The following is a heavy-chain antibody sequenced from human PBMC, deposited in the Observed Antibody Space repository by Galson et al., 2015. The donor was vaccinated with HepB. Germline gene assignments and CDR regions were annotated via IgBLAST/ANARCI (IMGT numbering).Heavy chain of an antibody. Sequence: SLRLSCAASGFTFSSYAMHWVRQAPGKGLEYVSAISSNGGSTYYADSVKGRFTISRDNSKNTLYLQMSSLRAEDTAVYYCVKEIFSIAVAGTGGAPIFDYWGQGTLVTVSS. J-gene: IGHJ4*02. CDR2: ISSNGGST. CDR1: GFTFSSYA. V-gene: IGHV3-64D*06. D-gene: IGHD6-19*01. CDR3: VKEIFSIAVAGTGGAPIFDY.